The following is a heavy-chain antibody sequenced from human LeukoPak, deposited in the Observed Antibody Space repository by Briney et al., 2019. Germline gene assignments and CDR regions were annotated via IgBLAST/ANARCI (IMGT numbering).Heavy chain of an antibody. V-gene: IGHV1-18*01. CDR1: GYTFTSYG. CDR2: ISAYNGNT. Sequence: ASVKVSCKASGYTFTSYGISWVRQAPGQGLEWMGWISAYNGNTNYAHKLQGRVTMTTDTSTSTAYMELRSLRSDDTAVYYCARAKYYDFWSGYSDYWGQGTLVTVSS. D-gene: IGHD3-3*01. J-gene: IGHJ4*02. CDR3: ARAKYYDFWSGYSDY.